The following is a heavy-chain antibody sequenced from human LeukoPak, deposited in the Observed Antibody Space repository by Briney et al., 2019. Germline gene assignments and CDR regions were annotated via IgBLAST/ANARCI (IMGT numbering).Heavy chain of an antibody. CDR1: GGSISSGGYY. V-gene: IGHV4-31*03. D-gene: IGHD4-17*01. J-gene: IGHJ4*02. CDR2: IYYSGST. CDR3: ARGDDYGDYSLNY. Sequence: SETLSLTCTVSGGSISSGGYYWSWIRQHPGKGLEWIGYIYYSGSTYYNPSLKSRVTISVDTSKNQFSLKLSSVTAADTAVYYCARGDDYGDYSLNYWGQGTLVTVSS.